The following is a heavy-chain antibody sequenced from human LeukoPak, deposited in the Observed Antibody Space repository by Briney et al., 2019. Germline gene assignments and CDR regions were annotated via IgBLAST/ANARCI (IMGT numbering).Heavy chain of an antibody. D-gene: IGHD4-11*01. V-gene: IGHV4-39*01. CDR1: GGSISSSNYY. Sequence: SETLSLTCTVSGGSISSSNYYWGWIRQPPGKGLEWIGSIYYGGNTNYNPSLKSRVTLSVDTSKNQYSLKVSSVTAADTAVYYCARHPSCTTITHCSFDFWGRGTLVTVSS. CDR2: IYYGGNT. J-gene: IGHJ4*02. CDR3: ARHPSCTTITHCSFDF.